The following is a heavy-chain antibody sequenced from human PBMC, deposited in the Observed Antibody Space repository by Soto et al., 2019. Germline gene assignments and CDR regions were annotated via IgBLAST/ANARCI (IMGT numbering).Heavy chain of an antibody. CDR2: IWSDASRE. CDR1: RLTFSTYD. Sequence: QVQLVESGGGVVQPGTSLRLSCAASRLTFSTYDMHWVRQAPGKGLEWVALIWSDASREFYADSVKGRFSISRDNSKNTLFLQVNGLRAEDTAVYYCAGEPKGGAYDMDVWGQGTTATVSS. J-gene: IGHJ6*02. CDR3: AGEPKGGAYDMDV. V-gene: IGHV3-33*01. D-gene: IGHD3-16*01.